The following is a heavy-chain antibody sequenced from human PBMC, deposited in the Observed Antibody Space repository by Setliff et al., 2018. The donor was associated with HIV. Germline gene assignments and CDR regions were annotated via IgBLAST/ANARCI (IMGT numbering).Heavy chain of an antibody. Sequence: SETLSLTCTVSGDSINRGSYYWSWIRQPAGKGLEWIGHIYTSGKTHYSPSLKSRITISADTSKNQLSLNLSSVTAADTAVYYCARAAYSGTYLWEPATDLWGRGTLVTVSS. D-gene: IGHD1-26*01. CDR1: GDSINRGSYY. V-gene: IGHV4-61*09. CDR2: IYTSGKT. J-gene: IGHJ2*01. CDR3: ARAAYSGTYLWEPATDL.